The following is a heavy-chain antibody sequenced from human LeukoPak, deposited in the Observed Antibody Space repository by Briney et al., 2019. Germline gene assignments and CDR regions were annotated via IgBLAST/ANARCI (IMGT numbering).Heavy chain of an antibody. CDR3: ARSGERPFDY. V-gene: IGHV4-61*02. CDR1: GGSISSGSYY. Sequence: SETLSLTCTVSGGSISSGSYYWRWIRRPAGKGLEWIGRIYTSGSTNYNPSLKSRITISVDTSKNQFSLKLSSVTAADTAVYYCARSGERPFDYWGQGTLVTVSS. CDR2: IYTSGST. J-gene: IGHJ4*02. D-gene: IGHD1-1*01.